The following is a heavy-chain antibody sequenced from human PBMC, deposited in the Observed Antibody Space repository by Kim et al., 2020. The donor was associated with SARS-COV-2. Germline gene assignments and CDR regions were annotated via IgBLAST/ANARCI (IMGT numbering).Heavy chain of an antibody. D-gene: IGHD1-26*01. CDR3: ARGGERWELLRPSHAFDI. CDR2: ISSSSSYT. Sequence: GGSLRLSCAASGFTFSDYYMSWIRQAPGKGLEWVSYISSSSSYTNYADSVKGRFTISRDNAKNSLYLQMNSLRAEDTAVYYCARGGERWELLRPSHAFDIWGQGTMVTVSS. J-gene: IGHJ3*02. CDR1: GFTFSDYY. V-gene: IGHV3-11*05.